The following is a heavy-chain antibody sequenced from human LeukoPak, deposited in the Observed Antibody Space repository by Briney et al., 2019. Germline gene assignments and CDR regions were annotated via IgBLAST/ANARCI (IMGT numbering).Heavy chain of an antibody. Sequence: GGSLRPSCVASGFSFSDSVIHWVRQAPGKGLEWVAVISHDVKTTYYADSAKGRFTISRDNSRNTVFLQMNRLRPEDTAVYYCVKEAYYGWGSSPTFYFDYRGQGTRVTVSS. CDR3: VKEAYYGWGSSPTFYFDY. V-gene: IGHV3-30*04. CDR2: ISHDVKTT. D-gene: IGHD3-10*01. J-gene: IGHJ4*02. CDR1: GFSFSDSV.